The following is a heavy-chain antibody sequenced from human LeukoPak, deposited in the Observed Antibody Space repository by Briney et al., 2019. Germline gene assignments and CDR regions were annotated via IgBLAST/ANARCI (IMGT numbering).Heavy chain of an antibody. Sequence: AASVKVSCKASGYTFTSYAISWVRQAPGQGLEWMGGIIPIFGTANYAQKFQGRVTITADESTSTAYMELSSLRSEDTAVYYCARDPIRDGDSSMDVWGQGTTVTVSS. CDR3: ARDPIRDGDSSMDV. V-gene: IGHV1-69*13. J-gene: IGHJ6*02. CDR2: IIPIFGTA. CDR1: GYTFTSYA. D-gene: IGHD5-24*01.